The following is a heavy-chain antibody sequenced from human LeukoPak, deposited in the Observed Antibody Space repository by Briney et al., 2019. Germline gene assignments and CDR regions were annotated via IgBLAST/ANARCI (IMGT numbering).Heavy chain of an antibody. CDR3: ARDGTAAGLYFDL. D-gene: IGHD6-13*01. Sequence: PGGSLRLSCAVSGFTFTDYWMNWVRQAPGKGLEWVASIRQDGSEKTYVDSVKGRFTISGDNTKNSLSLQVNSLRVEDTAVYYCARDGTAAGLYFDLWGQGTLVTVSS. CDR1: GFTFTDYW. J-gene: IGHJ4*01. V-gene: IGHV3-7*01. CDR2: IRQDGSEK.